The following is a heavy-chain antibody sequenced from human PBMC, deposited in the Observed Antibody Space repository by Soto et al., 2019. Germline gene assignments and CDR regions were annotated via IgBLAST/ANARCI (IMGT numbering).Heavy chain of an antibody. Sequence: SVKVSCKASGGTFSSYAISWVRQAPGQGLEWMGGIIPIFGTANYAQKFQGRVTITADESTSTAYMELSSLRSEDTAVYYCARELEADSSGTVLFDYWGQGTLVTVSS. CDR1: GGTFSSYA. CDR2: IIPIFGTA. J-gene: IGHJ4*02. D-gene: IGHD3-22*01. V-gene: IGHV1-69*13. CDR3: ARELEADSSGTVLFDY.